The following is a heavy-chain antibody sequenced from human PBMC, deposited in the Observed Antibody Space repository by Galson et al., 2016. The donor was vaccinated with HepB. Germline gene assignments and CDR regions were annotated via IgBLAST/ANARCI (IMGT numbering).Heavy chain of an antibody. D-gene: IGHD3-10*01. CDR1: GFSFSSSA. V-gene: IGHV3-30*04. J-gene: IGHJ4*02. Sequence: SLRLSCAASGFSFSSSAMHWVRQAPGKGLGWVAVISYHGSNKYYVDSVKGRFTISRDNSKKTLYLQMNSLRVEDTAMYYCARDGYYYGSGSYGAATYWGQGTPVTGSS. CDR3: ARDGYYYGSGSYGAATY. CDR2: ISYHGSNK.